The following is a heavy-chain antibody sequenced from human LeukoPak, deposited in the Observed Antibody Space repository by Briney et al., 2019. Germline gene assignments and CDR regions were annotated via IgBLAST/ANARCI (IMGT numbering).Heavy chain of an antibody. Sequence: ASVKVSCTASGYTFAGSSIHWVRQAPGQGLEWMGWINPSRGATIYTQKFQGRVTMTRDTSISTAYMQLSSLTSDDTAVYYCARGPSPYYYDSSGPIDHWGQGTLITVSS. J-gene: IGHJ4*02. CDR3: ARGPSPYYYDSSGPIDH. D-gene: IGHD3-22*01. V-gene: IGHV1-2*02. CDR1: GYTFAGSS. CDR2: INPSRGAT.